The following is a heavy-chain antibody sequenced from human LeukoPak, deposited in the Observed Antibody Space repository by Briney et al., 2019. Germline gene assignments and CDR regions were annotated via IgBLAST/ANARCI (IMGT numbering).Heavy chain of an antibody. J-gene: IGHJ4*02. CDR2: MYSGGRT. CDR1: GFTVSSNY. D-gene: IGHD3-3*01. Sequence: GGSLRLSCAASGFTVSSNYMTWVRQAPRKGLEWVSVMYSGGRTYYADSVKGRFTISRDNSKNTLYLQMNSLRAEDTAVYYCASVRTIPWGQGTLVTVSS. V-gene: IGHV3-66*02. CDR3: ASVRTIP.